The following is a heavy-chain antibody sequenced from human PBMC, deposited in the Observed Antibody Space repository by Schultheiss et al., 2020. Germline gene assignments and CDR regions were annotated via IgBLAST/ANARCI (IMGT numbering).Heavy chain of an antibody. CDR1: GYTFTSYD. Sequence: SVKVSCKASGYTFTSYDINWVRQAPGQGLEWMGRIIPILGIANYAQKFQGRVTMTRDTSISTAYMELSSLRSEDTAVYYCARDGSYYFDYWGQGTLVTVSS. V-gene: IGHV1-69*04. CDR2: IIPILGIA. J-gene: IGHJ4*02. CDR3: ARDGSYYFDY. D-gene: IGHD1-26*01.